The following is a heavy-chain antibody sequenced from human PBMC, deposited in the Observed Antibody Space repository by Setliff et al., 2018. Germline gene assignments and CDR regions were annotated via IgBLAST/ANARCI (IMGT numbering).Heavy chain of an antibody. CDR1: GGSFSDYY. CDR3: ARDRTAYSYGLDV. Sequence: SETLSLTCTVYGGSFSDYYWGWIRQPPGKGLEWIAEINHSGSTNYNPSLKSRVNMSIDTSKNQFALNLKSVTAADTAVYYCARDRTAYSYGLDVWGQGTTVTVSS. V-gene: IGHV4-34*10. CDR2: INHSGST. J-gene: IGHJ6*02. D-gene: IGHD5-18*01.